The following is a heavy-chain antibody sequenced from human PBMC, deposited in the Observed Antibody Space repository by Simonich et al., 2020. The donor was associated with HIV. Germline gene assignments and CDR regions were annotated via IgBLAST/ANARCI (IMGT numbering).Heavy chain of an antibody. J-gene: IGHJ4*02. CDR2: ITPNSGGT. CDR3: ARDYWATGTTFDY. V-gene: IGHV1-2*02. Sequence: QVQLVQSGAEVKKPGASVKVSCKASEYTFTSYYMNWVRQAPGQGLEWKGKITPNSGGTNYAQKLQGRGTMTRETSISTAYMELSRLRSDDTAVYYCARDYWATGTTFDYWGQGTLVTVSS. D-gene: IGHD1-1*01. CDR1: EYTFTSYY.